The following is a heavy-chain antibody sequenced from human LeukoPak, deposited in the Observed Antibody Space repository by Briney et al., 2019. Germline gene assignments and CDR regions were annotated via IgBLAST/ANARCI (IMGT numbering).Heavy chain of an antibody. Sequence: AASVKVSCKASGYTFTSYDINWVRQATGQGLEWMGWMNSNSGNTGYAQKFQGRVTMTRNTSISTAYMELSSLRSEDTAVYYCARSSFDYSNFVDYWGQGTLVTVSS. CDR3: ARSSFDYSNFVDY. J-gene: IGHJ4*02. V-gene: IGHV1-8*01. CDR1: GYTFTSYD. D-gene: IGHD4-11*01. CDR2: MNSNSGNT.